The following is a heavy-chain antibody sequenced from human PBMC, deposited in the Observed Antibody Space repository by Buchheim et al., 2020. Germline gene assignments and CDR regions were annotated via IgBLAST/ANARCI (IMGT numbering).Heavy chain of an antibody. V-gene: IGHV4-34*02. CDR1: GGSFTGHY. Sequence: QVQLQQWGAGLLKPSETLSLTCAVYGGSFTGHYWSWIRQPPGKGLEWIGEINDSGSTNYNPSLKSRITISPDTSKKQFSLKLTSVTAADTAVYYCATVTRAAAGKRGFDYWGQGTL. J-gene: IGHJ4*02. D-gene: IGHD6-13*01. CDR3: ATVTRAAAGKRGFDY. CDR2: INDSGST.